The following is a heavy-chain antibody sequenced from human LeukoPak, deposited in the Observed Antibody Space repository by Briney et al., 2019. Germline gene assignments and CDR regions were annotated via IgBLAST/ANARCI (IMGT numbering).Heavy chain of an antibody. CDR3: ARGHDSSGFDY. V-gene: IGHV4-34*01. Sequence: KPSETLSLTCAVYGGPFSGYYWSWIRQPPGKGLEWIGEINHSGSTNYNPSLKSRVTISVDTSKNQFSLKLSSVTAADTAVYYCARGHDSSGFDYWGQGTLVTVSS. CDR1: GGPFSGYY. J-gene: IGHJ4*02. D-gene: IGHD3-22*01. CDR2: INHSGST.